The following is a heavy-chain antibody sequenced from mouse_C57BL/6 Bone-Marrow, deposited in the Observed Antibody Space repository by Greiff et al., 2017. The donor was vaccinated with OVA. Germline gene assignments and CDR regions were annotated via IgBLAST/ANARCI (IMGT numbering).Heavy chain of an antibody. CDR2: ISYSGST. V-gene: IGHV3-8*01. CDR3: ARSAYGISSWYFDV. J-gene: IGHJ1*03. D-gene: IGHD1-1*01. CDR1: GYSITSDY. Sequence: EVKLMESGPGLAKPSQSLSLTCSVSGYSITSDYWNWIRKFPGNKLEYMGYISYSGSTYYNPSLNSRISITRDTSTNQYYLQLNSVTTEDTATYYCARSAYGISSWYFDVWGTGTTVTVSS.